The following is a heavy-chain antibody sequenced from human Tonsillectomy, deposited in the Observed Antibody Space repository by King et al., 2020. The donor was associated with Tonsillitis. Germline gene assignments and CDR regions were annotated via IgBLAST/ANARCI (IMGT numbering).Heavy chain of an antibody. D-gene: IGHD7-27*01. Sequence: EVQLVESGGGLVQPGGSLRVSCAASGFTFSTYWMIWVRQVPGKGLEWVANIKPDGSDKYYVDSVKGRFTISRDNTKNSLYLEMNRLRAEDTAVYYCVRGNWGDYWGQGALVTVSS. CDR1: GFTFSTYW. CDR3: VRGNWGDY. J-gene: IGHJ4*02. CDR2: IKPDGSDK. V-gene: IGHV3-7*04.